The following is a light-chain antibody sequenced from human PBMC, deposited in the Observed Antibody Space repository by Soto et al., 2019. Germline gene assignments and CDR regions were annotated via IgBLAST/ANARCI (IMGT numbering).Light chain of an antibody. CDR2: GAS. V-gene: IGKV3-15*01. Sequence: EIVMTQSPATLSVSPGERATLSCGASQSVSSNLAWYQQKPGQAPRLLIYGASTRAADVPARFSGGGSGTEFTLTISSLQSEDFAEYHCQQRSNFITFGQGTRLEIK. J-gene: IGKJ5*01. CDR3: QQRSNFIT. CDR1: QSVSSN.